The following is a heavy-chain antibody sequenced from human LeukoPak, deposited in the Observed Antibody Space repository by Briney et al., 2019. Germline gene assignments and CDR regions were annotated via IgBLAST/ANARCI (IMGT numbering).Heavy chain of an antibody. J-gene: IGHJ3*02. V-gene: IGHV3-23*01. D-gene: IGHD5-18*01. CDR2: ISGSGDNM. Sequence: GGSLRLSCLASKFTFNNYAMTWVRQAPGKGLEWVSSISGSGDNMDYADSVKGRFTISRDNSENTLYLQMNSLRAEDTAVYYCARARSSYGYGDAFDIWGQGTMVTVSS. CDR1: KFTFNNYA. CDR3: ARARSSYGYGDAFDI.